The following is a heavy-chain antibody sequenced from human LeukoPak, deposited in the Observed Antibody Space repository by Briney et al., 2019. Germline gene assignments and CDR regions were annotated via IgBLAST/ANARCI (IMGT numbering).Heavy chain of an antibody. J-gene: IGHJ6*02. Sequence: PSETLSLTCTVSGGSISSYYWSWIRQPPGKGLDWIGYIYYSGSTNYNPSLKSRVTISVDTSKNQFSLKLSSVTAADTAVYYCARAGYSSGWYFGGRYYYYGMDVWGQRTTVTVSS. D-gene: IGHD6-19*01. CDR2: IYYSGST. V-gene: IGHV4-59*01. CDR1: GGSISSYY. CDR3: ARAGYSSGWYFGGRYYYYGMDV.